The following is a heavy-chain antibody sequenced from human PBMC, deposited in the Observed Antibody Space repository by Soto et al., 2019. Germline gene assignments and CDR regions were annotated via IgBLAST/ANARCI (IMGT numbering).Heavy chain of an antibody. V-gene: IGHV4-34*01. D-gene: IGHD4-4*01. CDR3: ARKSTRTATRRNACSWFDP. CDR2: INHSGST. Sequence: SETLSLTCAVYGGSFSGYYWSGIRQPPGKGLEWIGEINHSGSTNYNPSLKSRVTISVDTSKNQFSLKLSSVTAADTAVYYCARKSTRTATRRNACSWFDPWGQGTLVTVSS. J-gene: IGHJ5*02. CDR1: GGSFSGYY.